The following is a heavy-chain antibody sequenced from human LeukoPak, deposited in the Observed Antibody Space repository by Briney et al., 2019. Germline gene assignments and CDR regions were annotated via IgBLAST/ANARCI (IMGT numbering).Heavy chain of an antibody. J-gene: IGHJ4*02. CDR1: GFTFGSFW. CDR2: IKEDGSEK. V-gene: IGHV3-7*01. D-gene: IGHD5-24*01. Sequence: GGSLRLSCAASGFTFGSFWMSWVRQAPGKGLEWVANIKEDGSEKYYVDSVKGRFAISRDNPQNSLYLQMSSLRAEDTALYFCARDDGYRSYDYGGQGTLVTVSS. CDR3: ARDDGYRSYDY.